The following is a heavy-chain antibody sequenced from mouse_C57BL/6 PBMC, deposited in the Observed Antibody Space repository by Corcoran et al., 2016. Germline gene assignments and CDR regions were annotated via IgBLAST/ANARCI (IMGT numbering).Heavy chain of an antibody. D-gene: IGHD1-1*01. Sequence: DVQLQESGPGLVKPSQSLSLTCSVTGYSITSGYYWNWIRQFPGNKLEWMGYISYDGSNNYNPSLKNRISITRDTSKNQFFLKLNSVTTEDTATYYGARSGSSYNFDYWGQGTTLTVSS. V-gene: IGHV3-6*01. CDR2: ISYDGSN. CDR3: ARSGSSYNFDY. CDR1: GYSITSGYY. J-gene: IGHJ2*01.